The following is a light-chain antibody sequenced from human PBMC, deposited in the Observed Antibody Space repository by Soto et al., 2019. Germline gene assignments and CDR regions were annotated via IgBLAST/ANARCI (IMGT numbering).Light chain of an antibody. CDR1: SSGIGAYNF. CDR2: DVN. J-gene: IGLJ2*01. Sequence: QSALTQPASVSGSPGQSITISCTGTSSGIGAYNFVSWYQQHPGKAPKLILYDVNIRPSGVSNRFSGSKSGNTASLTISGLQAEDEADYYCTSWTTSTTMIFGGGTKLTVL. V-gene: IGLV2-14*03. CDR3: TSWTTSTTMI.